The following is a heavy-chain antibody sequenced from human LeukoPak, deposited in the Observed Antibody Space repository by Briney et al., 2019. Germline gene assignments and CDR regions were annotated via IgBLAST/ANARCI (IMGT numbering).Heavy chain of an antibody. V-gene: IGHV1-46*01. Sequence: SEKGACKTAAHIFTSYHIHWMRQAPGQGLQWLGIINYDSGSTTYAQKFQGRVTQTRDTSTSTVYMELRGLKSEDTAVYYCARDLVVVVGPTLDYWGQGTLVTVSS. CDR1: AHIFTSYH. D-gene: IGHD2-15*01. CDR2: INYDSGST. CDR3: ARDLVVVVGPTLDY. J-gene: IGHJ4*02.